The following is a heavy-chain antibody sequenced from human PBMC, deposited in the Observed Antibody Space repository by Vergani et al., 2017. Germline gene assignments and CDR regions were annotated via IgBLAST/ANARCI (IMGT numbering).Heavy chain of an antibody. J-gene: IGHJ4*02. CDR3: AIRGGPYCGGDCYERGIDY. Sequence: QLQLQESGPGLVKPSETLSLTCTVSGGSISSSSYYWGWIRQPPGKGLEWIGSIYYSGSTYYNPSLKSRVTISVDTSKNQFSLKLSSVTAADTAVYYCAIRGGPYCGGDCYERGIDYWGQGTLVTVSS. D-gene: IGHD2-21*02. CDR1: GGSISSSSYY. V-gene: IGHV4-39*01. CDR2: IYYSGST.